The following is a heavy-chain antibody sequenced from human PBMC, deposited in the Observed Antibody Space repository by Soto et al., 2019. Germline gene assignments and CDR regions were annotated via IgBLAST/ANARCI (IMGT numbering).Heavy chain of an antibody. J-gene: IGHJ4*02. V-gene: IGHV3-23*01. CDR3: AGSRGGYYYFDY. D-gene: IGHD1-26*01. CDR1: GFTFSSYA. CDR2: ISGSGGST. Sequence: GGSLRLSCAASGFTFSSYAMSWVRQAPGKGLEWVSAISGSGGSTYYADSVKGRFTISRDNSKNTLYLQMNSLRAEDTAVYYCAGSRGGYYYFDYWGQGTLVTVSS.